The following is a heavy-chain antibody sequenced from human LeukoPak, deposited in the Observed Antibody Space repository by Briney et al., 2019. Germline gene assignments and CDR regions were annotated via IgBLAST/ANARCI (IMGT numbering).Heavy chain of an antibody. CDR3: AKVGSGSDFDY. Sequence: GGSLRLSCAASGFTFSSYGRHWVRQAPGKGLEWVAVISYDGSNKYYADSVKGRFTISRDNSKNTLYLQMNSLRAEDTAVYYCAKVGSGSDFDYWGQGTLVTVSS. CDR1: GFTFSSYG. V-gene: IGHV3-30*18. D-gene: IGHD3-10*01. J-gene: IGHJ4*02. CDR2: ISYDGSNK.